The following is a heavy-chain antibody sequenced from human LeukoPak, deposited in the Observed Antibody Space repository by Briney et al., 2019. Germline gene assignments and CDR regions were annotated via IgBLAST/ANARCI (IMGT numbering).Heavy chain of an antibody. CDR3: ARDRVARYCTNGVCYGSQAFDI. V-gene: IGHV3-7*01. CDR1: GFTFSNYW. CDR2: INQGGSEK. Sequence: GGSLRLSCAASGFTFSNYWMIWVRQAPGKGPEWVADINQGGSEKYYIDSVKGRFTISRDNAKNSLYLQMNSLRAEDTAVYYCARDRVARYCTNGVCYGSQAFDIWGQGTMVTVSS. D-gene: IGHD2-8*01. J-gene: IGHJ3*02.